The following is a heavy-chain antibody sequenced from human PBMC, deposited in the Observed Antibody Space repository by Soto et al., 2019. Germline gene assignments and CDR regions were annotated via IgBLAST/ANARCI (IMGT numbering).Heavy chain of an antibody. V-gene: IGHV4-30-4*01. CDR1: GGSISSGDYY. CDR2: IYYSGST. D-gene: IGHD3-3*01. J-gene: IGHJ4*02. CDR3: ARVPISEGYYFDY. Sequence: TSETLSLTCTVSGGSISSGDYYWSWIRQPPGKGLEWIGYIYYSGSTYYNPSLKSRVTISVDTSKNQFSLKLSSVTAADTAVYYCARVPISEGYYFDYWGQGTLVTVS.